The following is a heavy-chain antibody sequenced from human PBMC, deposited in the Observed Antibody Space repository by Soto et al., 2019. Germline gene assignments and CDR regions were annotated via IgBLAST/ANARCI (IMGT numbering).Heavy chain of an antibody. CDR1: GFSFNDYY. CDR2: LNPNTGDT. CDR3: PSKAPRYHGLDV. Sequence: ASVKVSGKASGFSFNDYYFYWVRQAPGQGLGGMGWLNPNTGDTNYAQKFQGRVTLTRDTSIGTAYMELSRLKSDDTAVYYCPSKAPRYHGLDVCGHGTRVTDS. J-gene: IGHJ6*02. V-gene: IGHV1-2*02.